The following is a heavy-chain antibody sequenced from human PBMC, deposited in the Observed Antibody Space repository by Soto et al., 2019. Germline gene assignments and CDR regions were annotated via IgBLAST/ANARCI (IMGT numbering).Heavy chain of an antibody. CDR3: ARDFEGYCTNGVCYPTFDY. D-gene: IGHD2-8*01. CDR1: GYTFISYG. Sequence: ASVKVSCKASGYTFISYGISWVRQAPGQGLEWLGGISTYNGNTNYAQNLQGRLTMTTDTSTSTAYMELRSLRSDDTAVYYCARDFEGYCTNGVCYPTFDYWGQGTLVTVSS. CDR2: ISTYNGNT. V-gene: IGHV1-18*04. J-gene: IGHJ4*02.